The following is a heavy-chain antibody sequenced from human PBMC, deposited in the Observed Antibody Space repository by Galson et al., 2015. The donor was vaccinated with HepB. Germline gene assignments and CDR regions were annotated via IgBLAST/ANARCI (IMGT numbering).Heavy chain of an antibody. J-gene: IGHJ4*02. CDR1: GFTFSSYA. Sequence: SLRLSCAASGFTFSSYAMHWVRQAPGKGLEWVAVISYDGSNKYYADSVKGRFTISRDNSKNTLYLQMNSLRAEDTAVYYCAREEMLSRCFDYWGQGTLVTVSS. CDR2: ISYDGSNK. V-gene: IGHV3-30*04. CDR3: AREEMLSRCFDY. D-gene: IGHD5-24*01.